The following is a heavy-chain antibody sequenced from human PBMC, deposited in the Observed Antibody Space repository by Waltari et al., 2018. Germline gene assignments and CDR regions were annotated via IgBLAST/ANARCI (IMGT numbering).Heavy chain of an antibody. V-gene: IGHV4-61*02. CDR1: GGSISSGSYY. CDR2: IYTRGST. D-gene: IGHD3-22*01. Sequence: QVQLQESGPGLVKPSQTLSLTCTVSGGSISSGSYYWSWIRQPAGKGLEWIGRIYTRGSTNYDPSLKSRVTISVDTSKNQFSLKLSSVTAADTAVYYCARGDYYDSSGYYYYYYGMDVWGQGTTVTVSS. CDR3: ARGDYYDSSGYYYYYYGMDV. J-gene: IGHJ6*02.